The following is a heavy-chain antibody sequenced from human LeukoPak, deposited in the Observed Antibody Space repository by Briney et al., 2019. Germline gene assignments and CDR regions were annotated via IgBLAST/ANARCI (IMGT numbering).Heavy chain of an antibody. V-gene: IGHV1-69*04. CDR2: IIPILGIA. CDR3: ASGLYDSSGYPPPDY. J-gene: IGHJ4*02. D-gene: IGHD3-22*01. Sequence: SVKVSCKASGGTFSSYAISWVRQAPGQGLEWMGRIIPILGIANYAQKFQGRVTITADKSTSTACMELSSLRSEDTAVYYCASGLYDSSGYPPPDYWGQGTLVTVSS. CDR1: GGTFSSYA.